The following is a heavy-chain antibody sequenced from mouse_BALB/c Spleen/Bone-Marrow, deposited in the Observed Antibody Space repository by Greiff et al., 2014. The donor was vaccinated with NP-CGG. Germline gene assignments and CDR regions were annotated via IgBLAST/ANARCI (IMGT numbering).Heavy chain of an antibody. CDR2: ISDGGSYI. CDR3: TRDRGVQGYAMDY. Sequence: DVQLVESGGGLVKPGGSLKLSCAASGFTFSDFYMYWVRQTPEKRLEWVATISDGGSYIYYPDSVKGRLTISRDDAKNNLYLQMSSLKSEDTAMYYCTRDRGVQGYAMDYWGQGTSVTVSS. V-gene: IGHV5-4*02. CDR1: GFTFSDFY. D-gene: IGHD2-14*01. J-gene: IGHJ4*01.